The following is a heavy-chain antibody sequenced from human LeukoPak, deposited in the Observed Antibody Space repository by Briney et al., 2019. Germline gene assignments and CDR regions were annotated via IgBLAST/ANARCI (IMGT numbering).Heavy chain of an antibody. Sequence: ASVKVSCKASGGTFSSYAISWVRQAPGQGLVWMGWISAHNGDTKSAQNFQGGLTMTIDTPTSTAYMEVRSLRSDDTAVYSCATVRCNSSYYFDYWGQGTLVTVSS. J-gene: IGHJ4*02. D-gene: IGHD1-1*01. CDR2: ISAHNGDT. CDR1: GGTFSSYA. CDR3: ATVRCNSSYYFDY. V-gene: IGHV1-18*01.